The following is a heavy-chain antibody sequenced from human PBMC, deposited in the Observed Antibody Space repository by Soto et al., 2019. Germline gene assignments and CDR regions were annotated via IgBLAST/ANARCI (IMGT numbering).Heavy chain of an antibody. CDR1: GYTFTGYY. J-gene: IGHJ4*02. CDR3: ARGSSSPEPFDY. D-gene: IGHD6-6*01. Sequence: QVQLVPSGSAVKKPGASVKDSCKATGYTFTGYYMHWVRQAPGQGLEWMGWINPNSGGTNYAQKFQGWVTMTRDTSISTAYMELSRLRSDDTAVYYCARGSSSPEPFDYWGQGPLVTVSS. CDR2: INPNSGGT. V-gene: IGHV1-2*04.